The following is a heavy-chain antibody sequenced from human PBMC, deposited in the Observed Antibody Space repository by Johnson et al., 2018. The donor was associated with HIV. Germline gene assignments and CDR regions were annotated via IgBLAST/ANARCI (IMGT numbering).Heavy chain of an antibody. CDR1: GFTLSRYA. V-gene: IGHV3-30*04. CDR2: MWYDGSNK. D-gene: IGHD5-18*01. J-gene: IGHJ3*02. CDR3: AKDSRYSYGPDAFDI. Sequence: QVQVVESGGGVVQPGRSLRISCAASGFTLSRYAMHWVRQAPGKGLDWVAVMWYDGSNKYYADSVKGRFTISRDNSKNTLYLQMNSLRAEDTAVYYCAKDSRYSYGPDAFDIWGQGTMVTVSS.